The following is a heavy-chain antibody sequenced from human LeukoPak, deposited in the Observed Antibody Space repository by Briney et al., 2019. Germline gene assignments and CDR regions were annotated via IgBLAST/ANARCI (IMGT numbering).Heavy chain of an antibody. J-gene: IGHJ4*02. CDR2: IKHDGSER. D-gene: IGHD6-13*01. CDR1: GFTFSSYW. Sequence: PGGSLRLSCAASGFTFSSYWMSWVRQAPGKGLEGVANIKHDGSERYYVDSVKGRFTISRDNAKNSLYLQMNSLRAEDTAMYYCVRGKPYSSSWYPYDYWGQGTLVTVSS. CDR3: VRGKPYSSSWYPYDY. V-gene: IGHV3-7*01.